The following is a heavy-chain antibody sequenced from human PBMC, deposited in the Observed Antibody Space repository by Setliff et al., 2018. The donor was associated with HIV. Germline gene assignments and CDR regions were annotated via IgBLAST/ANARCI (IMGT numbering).Heavy chain of an antibody. CDR2: ISAYNGNT. V-gene: IGHV1-18*01. CDR1: GYTFSTYG. Sequence: ASVKVSCKASGYTFSTYGISWVQQAPGQGLEWMGWISAYNGNTNYAQKLQGRVTVTTDTSTSTAYMELRSLRSDDTAVYYCARDRGVYCISSSCYSPVDAFDIWGQGTMVTVSS. D-gene: IGHD2-2*01. CDR3: ARDRGVYCISSSCYSPVDAFDI. J-gene: IGHJ3*02.